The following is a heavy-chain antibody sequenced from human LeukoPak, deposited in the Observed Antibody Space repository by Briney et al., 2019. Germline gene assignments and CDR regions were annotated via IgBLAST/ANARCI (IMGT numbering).Heavy chain of an antibody. D-gene: IGHD4-17*01. CDR1: GGYINNYY. CDR3: ARGGDYGDLRYFDY. Sequence: SETLSLTCTVSGGYINNYYWSWIRQPPGKGLKWIGYIYYRGSTNYNPSLKSRVTFSVDTSKNQFSLKLNSVTAADTAVYYCARGGDYGDLRYFDYWGQGTLVTVSS. J-gene: IGHJ4*02. V-gene: IGHV4-59*01. CDR2: IYYRGST.